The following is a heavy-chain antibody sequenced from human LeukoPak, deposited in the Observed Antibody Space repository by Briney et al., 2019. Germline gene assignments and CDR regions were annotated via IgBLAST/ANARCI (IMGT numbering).Heavy chain of an antibody. CDR2: IIPIFGTA. D-gene: IGHD2-15*01. V-gene: IGHV1-69*01. Sequence: SVKVSCKASGGTFSSYAISWVRQAPGQGLEWMGGIIPIFGTANYAQKFQGRVTITADESTSTAYMELSSLRSEDTAVYYCARDETDCSGGSCYPDYGMDVWGKGTSVTVSS. CDR3: ARDETDCSGGSCYPDYGMDV. CDR1: GGTFSSYA. J-gene: IGHJ6*04.